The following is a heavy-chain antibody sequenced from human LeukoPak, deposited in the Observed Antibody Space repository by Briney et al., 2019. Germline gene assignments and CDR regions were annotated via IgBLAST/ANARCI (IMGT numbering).Heavy chain of an antibody. CDR3: ARTILEYYYDSNGRYYFDY. CDR2: IYSGGST. D-gene: IGHD3-22*01. Sequence: GGSLRLSCAASGFTVSSNYMSWVRQAPGKGLEWVSVIYSGGSTYYADSVKGRFTISRDNSKNTLYLQMNSLRAEDTAVYYCARTILEYYYDSNGRYYFDYWGQGTLVTVSS. V-gene: IGHV3-53*01. J-gene: IGHJ4*02. CDR1: GFTVSSNY.